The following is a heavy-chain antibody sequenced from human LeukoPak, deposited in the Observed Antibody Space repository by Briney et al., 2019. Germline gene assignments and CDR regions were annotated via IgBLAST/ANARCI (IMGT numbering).Heavy chain of an antibody. V-gene: IGHV3-48*03. CDR1: GFTFSDYE. D-gene: IGHD1-26*01. Sequence: PGGSLRLSCVGSGFTFSDYEMNWARQAPGKGLEWVSYISSSGGTIYYADSVKGRFTISRDNAKSSLYLQMNGLRAEDTAVYYCARTPYSGSYQAHYWGQGTLVTVSS. J-gene: IGHJ4*02. CDR2: ISSSGGTI. CDR3: ARTPYSGSYQAHY.